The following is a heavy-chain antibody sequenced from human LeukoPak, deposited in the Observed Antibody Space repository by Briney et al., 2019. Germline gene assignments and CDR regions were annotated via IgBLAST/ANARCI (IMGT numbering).Heavy chain of an antibody. J-gene: IGHJ4*02. Sequence: GESLKISCKGSGYNFAEYWIAWVRQMPGKGLEWMGIIYPGDSDTRYNPSVQGQVTISADKSISTAYLQWNSLKASDSAMYYCARLDTGYYYFDSWGQGVLVSVSS. V-gene: IGHV5-51*01. CDR2: IYPGDSDT. CDR3: ARLDTGYYYFDS. D-gene: IGHD5-12*01. CDR1: GYNFAEYW.